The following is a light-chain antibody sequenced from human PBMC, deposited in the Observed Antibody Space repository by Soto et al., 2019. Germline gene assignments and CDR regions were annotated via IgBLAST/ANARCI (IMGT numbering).Light chain of an antibody. CDR2: GNS. J-gene: IGLJ1*01. CDR3: RSYDSSLSGYV. CDR1: SSNIGAGYD. V-gene: IGLV1-40*01. Sequence: QSVLTQPPSVSGAPGQRVTISCTGSSSNIGAGYDVHWYQQLPGTAPKLLIYGNSNRPSGVPDRFSGSKSGTSASLAITGLQDEDEAAYYCRSYDSSLSGYVFGTGTKVTVL.